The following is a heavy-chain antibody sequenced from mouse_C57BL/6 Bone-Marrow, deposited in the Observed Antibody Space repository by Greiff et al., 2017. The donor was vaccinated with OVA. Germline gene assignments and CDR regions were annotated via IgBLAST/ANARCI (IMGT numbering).Heavy chain of an antibody. CDR2: IYPGGGYT. D-gene: IGHD1-1*01. CDR1: GYTFTNYW. CDR3: ARWDYYGSSYVGYFDY. J-gene: IGHJ2*01. Sequence: QVQLKQSGAELVRPGTSVKMSCKASGYTFTNYWIGWAKQRPGHGLEWIGDIYPGGGYTNYNEKFKGKATLTADKSSSTAYMQFSSLTSEDSAIYYCARWDYYGSSYVGYFDYWGQGTTLTVSS. V-gene: IGHV1-63*01.